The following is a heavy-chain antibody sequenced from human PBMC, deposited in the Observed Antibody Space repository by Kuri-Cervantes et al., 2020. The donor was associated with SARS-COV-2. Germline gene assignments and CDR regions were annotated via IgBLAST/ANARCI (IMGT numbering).Heavy chain of an antibody. CDR2: VSSYTGNT. V-gene: IGHV1-18*04. CDR3: ARVNWDVPFTTLDY. J-gene: IGHJ4*02. D-gene: IGHD1-1*01. CDR1: GYTFSNYG. Sequence: ASVKVSCKASGYTFSNYGFSWVRQAPGQGLEWMGWVSSYTGNTDYAQKFLGRITMTADKSTTTADLELRSLRSDDTAVYYCARVNWDVPFTTLDYWGQGTRVTFSS.